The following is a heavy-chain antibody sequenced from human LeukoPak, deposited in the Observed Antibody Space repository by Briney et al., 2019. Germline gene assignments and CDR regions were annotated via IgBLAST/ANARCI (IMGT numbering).Heavy chain of an antibody. J-gene: IGHJ5*02. D-gene: IGHD3-22*01. CDR3: ARDINGYYYDSHGYYPTDL. Sequence: ASVKVSCKASGYIFTSYGISWVRRAPGQGLDWTGWISVYNGNTNYPQRLQGRVTMTTDTSTTTAYMELRSLRSDDTAVYYCARDINGYYYDSHGYYPTDLWGQGTLVTVSS. CDR1: GYIFTSYG. V-gene: IGHV1-18*01. CDR2: ISVYNGNT.